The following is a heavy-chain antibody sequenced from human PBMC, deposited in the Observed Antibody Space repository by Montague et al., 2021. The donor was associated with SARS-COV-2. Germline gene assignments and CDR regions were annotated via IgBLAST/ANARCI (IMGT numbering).Heavy chain of an antibody. V-gene: IGHV3-21*01. J-gene: IGHJ6*02. CDR2: ISSSSSYI. D-gene: IGHD6-13*01. CDR1: GSTFSSYS. Sequence: SLRLSCAASGSTFSSYSMNWVRQAPGKGLEWVSSISSSSSYIYYADSVEGRFTISRDNAKNSLYLQMNSLRAEDTAVYYCARDQQLVLGYYYGMDVWGQGTTVTVSS. CDR3: ARDQQLVLGYYYGMDV.